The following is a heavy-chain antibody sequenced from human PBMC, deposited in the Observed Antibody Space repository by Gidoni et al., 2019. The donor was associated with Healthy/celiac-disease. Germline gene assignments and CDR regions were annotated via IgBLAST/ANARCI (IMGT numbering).Heavy chain of an antibody. J-gene: IGHJ5*02. CDR3: AKKRTVKRGGFDP. CDR2: IIGSCGST. Sequence: EVQLLESGGGLVQPGGSLRLSGAASGFAFGSYAMRWVRQVPGKGREWVSAIIGSCGSTYSADSVKGRFTISRDNSKTTLYLQMNSLRAEDTAVYYCAKKRTVKRGGFDPWGQGTLVTVSS. V-gene: IGHV3-23*01. CDR1: GFAFGSYA. D-gene: IGHD3-10*01.